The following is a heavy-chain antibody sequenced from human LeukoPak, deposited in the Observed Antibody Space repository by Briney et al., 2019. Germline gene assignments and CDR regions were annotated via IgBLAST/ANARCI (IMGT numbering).Heavy chain of an antibody. J-gene: IGHJ4*02. Sequence: ASVKVSCKASGYTFTSYDINWVRQATGQGLEWMGWMNPNSGNTGYAQKFQGRVTITRNTSISTAYMELSSLRSEDTAAYYCARDSILPAYSSGWSAFDYWGQGTLVTVSS. CDR2: MNPNSGNT. D-gene: IGHD6-19*01. V-gene: IGHV1-8*03. CDR1: GYTFTSYD. CDR3: ARDSILPAYSSGWSAFDY.